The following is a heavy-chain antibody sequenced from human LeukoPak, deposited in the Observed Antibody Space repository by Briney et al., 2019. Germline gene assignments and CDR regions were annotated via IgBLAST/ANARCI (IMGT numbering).Heavy chain of an antibody. CDR3: ACPSGNHLYSFDY. CDR2: INHSGST. Sequence: SETLSLTCAVYGGSFSGYYWSWIRQPPGKGPEWIGEINHSGSTNYNPSLKSRVTISVDTSKNQFSLKLSSVTAADTAVYYCACPSGNHLYSFDYWGQGTLVTVSS. CDR1: GGSFSGYY. J-gene: IGHJ4*02. V-gene: IGHV4-34*01. D-gene: IGHD1-14*01.